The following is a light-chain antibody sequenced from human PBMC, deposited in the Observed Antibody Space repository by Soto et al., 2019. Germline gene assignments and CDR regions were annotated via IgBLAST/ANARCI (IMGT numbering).Light chain of an antibody. CDR2: EVS. V-gene: IGLV2-8*01. CDR3: KSYAGSNTWV. CDR1: SSDVGGYNY. J-gene: IGLJ3*02. Sequence: QSALTQPPSASGSPGQSVTISCTGTSSDVGGYNYVSWYQQHPGKAPKLMIYEVSNRPSGVPDRFSGSKSDNTASLTVSGLRADDEDDYCCKSYAGSNTWVFGGGTKLTVL.